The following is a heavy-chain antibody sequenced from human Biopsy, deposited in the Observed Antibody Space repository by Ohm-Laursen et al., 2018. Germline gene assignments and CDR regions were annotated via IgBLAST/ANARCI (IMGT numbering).Heavy chain of an antibody. D-gene: IGHD6-13*01. Sequence: PSETLSLTCTVSGDSINNYYWSWIRQPAGKGLEWIGRIYTSGSPNYNLSLKSRVTISVDTAKKQFSLSLRSVTAADTAVYYCARVPLPGIGAAYQGRFLYGMDVWGQGTTVSVSS. V-gene: IGHV4-4*07. J-gene: IGHJ6*02. CDR1: GDSINNYY. CDR2: IYTSGSP. CDR3: ARVPLPGIGAAYQGRFLYGMDV.